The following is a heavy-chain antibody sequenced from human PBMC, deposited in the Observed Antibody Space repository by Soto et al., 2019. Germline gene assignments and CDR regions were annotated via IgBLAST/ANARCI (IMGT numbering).Heavy chain of an antibody. V-gene: IGHV3-9*01. J-gene: IGHJ4*02. Sequence: GGSLRLSCAASGFTFSSYSMNWVRQAPGKGLEWVSGVSWDSGNVGYADSVKGRFTISRDNAKNSLYLQMNSLRPEDTALYYCAKDMGGSGTGDFDYWGQGILVTVSS. CDR1: GFTFSSYS. D-gene: IGHD3-10*01. CDR2: VSWDSGNV. CDR3: AKDMGGSGTGDFDY.